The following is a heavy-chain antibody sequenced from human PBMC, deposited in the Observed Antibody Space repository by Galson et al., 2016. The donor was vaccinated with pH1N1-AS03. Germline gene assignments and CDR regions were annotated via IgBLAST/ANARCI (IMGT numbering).Heavy chain of an antibody. V-gene: IGHV3-23*01. CDR3: ARGSGSPHWFDP. CDR2: VGGVDGSL. CDR1: GFTFRGYD. Sequence: SLRLSCATSGFTFRGYDMHWVRQAPGKGLEWVSGVGGVDGSLWYAESVKGRFTVSRDNSKGTLDLQMNSLRADDTAVYYCARGSGSPHWFDPWGQGTLVTVSS. D-gene: IGHD3-3*01. J-gene: IGHJ5*02.